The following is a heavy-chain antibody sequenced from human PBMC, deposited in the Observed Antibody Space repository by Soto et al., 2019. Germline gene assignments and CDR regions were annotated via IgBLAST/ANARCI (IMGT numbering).Heavy chain of an antibody. Sequence: EVQLVESGGGLVQPGGSLKLSCAASGFTFSGSAMHWVRQASGKGLEWVGRIRSKANSYATAYAASVKGRFTISRDDSKNTAYLQMNSLKTEDTAVYSCKSSGGNRQRYGMDVWGQGTTVTVSS. V-gene: IGHV3-73*02. CDR3: KSSGGNRQRYGMDV. CDR2: IRSKANSYAT. CDR1: GFTFSGSA. D-gene: IGHD2-15*01. J-gene: IGHJ6*02.